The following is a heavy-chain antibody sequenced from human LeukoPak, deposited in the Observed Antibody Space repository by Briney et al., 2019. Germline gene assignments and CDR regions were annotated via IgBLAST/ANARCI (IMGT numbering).Heavy chain of an antibody. V-gene: IGHV3-11*06. Sequence: GGSLRLSCAASGFTFSDYYMSWIRQAPGKGLEWVSYISSSSSYTNYADSVKGRFTISRDNAKNSLYLQMNSLRAEDTAVYYCARDLTGTTPGDSWGQGNLVTVSS. CDR3: ARDLTGTTPGDS. D-gene: IGHD1-20*01. CDR1: GFTFSDYY. CDR2: ISSSSSYT. J-gene: IGHJ4*02.